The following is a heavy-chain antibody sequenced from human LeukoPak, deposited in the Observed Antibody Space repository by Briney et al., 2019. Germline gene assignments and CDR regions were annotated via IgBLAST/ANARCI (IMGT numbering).Heavy chain of an antibody. V-gene: IGHV1-69*01. J-gene: IGHJ5*02. D-gene: IGHD2-15*01. CDR1: GGTFSSYA. CDR2: IIPIFGTA. Sequence: SVKVSCKASGGTFSSYAISWVRQAPGQGLEWMGAIIPIFGTANYAQKFQGRVTITADESTSTAYMELSGLRSEDTAAYYCARDKGSGPNWSDPWGQGTLVTVSS. CDR3: ARDKGSGPNWSDP.